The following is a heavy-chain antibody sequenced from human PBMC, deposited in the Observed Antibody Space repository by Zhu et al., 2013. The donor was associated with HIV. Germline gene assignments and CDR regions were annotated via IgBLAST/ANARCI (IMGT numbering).Heavy chain of an antibody. CDR2: IIPIFGTA. CDR3: ARVADYDILTGSSDAFDI. Sequence: QVQLVQSGAEVKKPGSSVKVSCKASGGTFSSYAISWVRQAPGQGLEWMGGIIPIFGTANYAQKFQGRVTITADKSTSTAYMELSSLRSEDTAVYYCARVADYDILTGSSDAFDIWGQGTMVTVSS. CDR1: GGTFSSYA. J-gene: IGHJ3*02. V-gene: IGHV1-69*06. D-gene: IGHD3-9*01.